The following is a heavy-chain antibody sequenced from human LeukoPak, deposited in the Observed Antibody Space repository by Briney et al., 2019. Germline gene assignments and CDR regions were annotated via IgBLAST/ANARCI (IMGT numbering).Heavy chain of an antibody. J-gene: IGHJ4*02. CDR3: AKGSTPGIAVAGFYY. CDR1: GFTFSSYA. V-gene: IGHV3-23*01. Sequence: GGSLRLSCAASGFTFSSYAMSWVRQAPGKGLEWVSAISGSGGSTYYADSVKGRFTISRDNPKNTLYLQMNSLRAEDTAVYYCAKGSTPGIAVAGFYYWGQGTLVTVSS. CDR2: ISGSGGST. D-gene: IGHD6-19*01.